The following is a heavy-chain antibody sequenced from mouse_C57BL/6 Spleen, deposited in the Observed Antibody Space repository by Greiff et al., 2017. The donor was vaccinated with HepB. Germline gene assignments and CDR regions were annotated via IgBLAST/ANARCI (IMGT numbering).Heavy chain of an antibody. Sequence: VQLQQSGPELVKPGASVKISCKASGYTFTDYYMNWVKQSHGKSLEWIGDINPNNGGTSYNQKFKGKATLTVDKSSSTAYMELRSLTSEDSAVYYCARGYGTPNYYFDYWGQGTTLTVSS. D-gene: IGHD2-1*01. CDR1: GYTFTDYY. CDR2: INPNNGGT. J-gene: IGHJ2*01. V-gene: IGHV1-26*01. CDR3: ARGYGTPNYYFDY.